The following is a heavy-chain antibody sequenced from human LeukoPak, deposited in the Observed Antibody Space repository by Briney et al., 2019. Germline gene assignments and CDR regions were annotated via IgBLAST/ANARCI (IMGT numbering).Heavy chain of an antibody. CDR3: ARWAVTLHYYYYMDV. J-gene: IGHJ6*03. CDR2: INHSGST. Sequence: KTSETLSLTCAVYGGSFSGYYWSWIRQPPGKGLEWIGEINHSGSTNYNPSLKSRVTISVDTSKNQFSLKLSSVTAADTAVYYCARWAVTLHYYYYMDVWGKGTTVTVSS. V-gene: IGHV4-34*01. CDR1: GGSFSGYY. D-gene: IGHD4-17*01.